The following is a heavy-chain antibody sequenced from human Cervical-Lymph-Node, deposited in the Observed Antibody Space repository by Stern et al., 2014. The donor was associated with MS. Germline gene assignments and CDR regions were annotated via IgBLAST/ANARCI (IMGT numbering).Heavy chain of an antibody. CDR3: AREIGFNSGYYHPCFDS. D-gene: IGHD6-19*01. Sequence: QVQLVQSGAEVKRPGASVKVSCKASGYTFTNYYIHWVRQAPGQGLEWMGRIIPNSGGTEYAQKFQGGVTMTRDTSISTAYLELSRLRSGDTAVYYCAREIGFNSGYYHPCFDSWGQGTLVTVSS. CDR2: IIPNSGGT. J-gene: IGHJ4*02. CDR1: GYTFTNYY. V-gene: IGHV1-2*06.